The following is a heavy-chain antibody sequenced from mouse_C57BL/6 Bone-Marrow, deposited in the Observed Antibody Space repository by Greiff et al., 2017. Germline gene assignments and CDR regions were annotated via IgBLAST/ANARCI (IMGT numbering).Heavy chain of an antibody. V-gene: IGHV14-4*01. CDR2: IDPENGDT. CDR1: GFNIKDDY. D-gene: IGHD1-1*01. Sequence: EVQLQQSGAELVRPGASVKLSCTASGFNIKDDYMHWVKQRPEQGLEWIGWIDPENGDTEYASKFQGKATITADTSSNTAYLQLCSLTSEDTAVYYCTHYGSSPAWFAYWGQGTLVTVSA. J-gene: IGHJ3*01. CDR3: THYGSSPAWFAY.